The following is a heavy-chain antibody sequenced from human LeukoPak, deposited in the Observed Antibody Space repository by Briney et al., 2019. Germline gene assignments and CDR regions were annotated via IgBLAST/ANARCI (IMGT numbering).Heavy chain of an antibody. J-gene: IGHJ4*02. Sequence: PGGSLRLSCAASGFTVSSNYMSWVRQAPGKGLEWVSVIYSGGSTYYADSVKGRFTISRDNSKNTLYLQMNSLRAEDTAVYYCARVDVSYYLYYFDYWGQGTLVTVSS. CDR3: ARVDVSYYLYYFDY. D-gene: IGHD3-10*01. CDR2: IYSGGST. CDR1: GFTVSSNY. V-gene: IGHV3-66*01.